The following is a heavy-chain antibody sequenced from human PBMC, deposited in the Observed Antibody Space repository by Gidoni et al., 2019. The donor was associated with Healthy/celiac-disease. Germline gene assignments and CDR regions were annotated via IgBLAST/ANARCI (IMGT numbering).Heavy chain of an antibody. Sequence: QVQLQQWGAGQLKPSETLSLTCAVYRGSFSGYSWSWIRQPPGKGLEWIGEINHSGSTNYNPSLKSRVTISVDTSKNQFSLKLSSVTAEDTAVYYWARGRHSSSWYRFDYWGQGTLVTVSS. CDR2: INHSGST. CDR3: ARGRHSSSWYRFDY. CDR1: RGSFSGYS. V-gene: IGHV4-34*01. J-gene: IGHJ4*02. D-gene: IGHD6-13*01.